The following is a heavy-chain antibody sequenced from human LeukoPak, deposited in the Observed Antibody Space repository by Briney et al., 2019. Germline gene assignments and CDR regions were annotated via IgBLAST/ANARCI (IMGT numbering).Heavy chain of an antibody. D-gene: IGHD2-2*03. J-gene: IGHJ6*04. Sequence: GASVKVSCKVSGYTLTELSMHWARQAPGKGLEWMGGFDPEDGETIYAQKFQGRVTMTEDTSTDTAYMELSSLRSEDTAVYYCATDPGYCSSTSCYPYGMDVWGKGTTVTVSS. CDR3: ATDPGYCSSTSCYPYGMDV. CDR2: FDPEDGET. CDR1: GYTLTELS. V-gene: IGHV1-24*01.